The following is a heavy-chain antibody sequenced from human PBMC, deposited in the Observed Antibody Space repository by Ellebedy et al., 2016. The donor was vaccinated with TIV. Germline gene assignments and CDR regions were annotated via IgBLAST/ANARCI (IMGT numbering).Heavy chain of an antibody. Sequence: GGSLRLSXEASGFTFSNYWMSWVRQAPGKGLEWVANINQDGSVKYFVDSVKGRFTISRDNAKNSLYLQMNSLRAEDTAVYYCARALGGNYCYWGQGTLVTVSS. V-gene: IGHV3-7*01. CDR3: ARALGGNYCY. CDR2: INQDGSVK. J-gene: IGHJ4*02. CDR1: GFTFSNYW. D-gene: IGHD1-26*01.